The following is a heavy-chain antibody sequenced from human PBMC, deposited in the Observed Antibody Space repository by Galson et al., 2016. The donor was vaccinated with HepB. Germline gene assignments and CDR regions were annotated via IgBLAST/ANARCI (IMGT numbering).Heavy chain of an antibody. Sequence: SLRLSCAASGFTFSSYAMSWVRQAPGKGLEWVSSISGTGGSTYYADSVKGRFTISRDNSKNTLYLQMNSLRAEDTAVYHCAKTVDKGIDHGTPLNWFDPRGQGTLVNVSS. V-gene: IGHV3-23*01. D-gene: IGHD6-13*01. CDR3: AKTVDKGIDHGTPLNWFDP. J-gene: IGHJ5*02. CDR1: GFTFSSYA. CDR2: ISGTGGST.